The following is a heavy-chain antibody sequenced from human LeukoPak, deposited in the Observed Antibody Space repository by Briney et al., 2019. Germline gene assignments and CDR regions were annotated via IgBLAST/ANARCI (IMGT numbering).Heavy chain of an antibody. CDR1: GYTFTSYD. CDR2: MNPNSGNT. V-gene: IGHV1-8*01. D-gene: IGHD3-9*01. J-gene: IGHJ6*03. Sequence: ASVKVSCTASGYTFTSYDINWVRQATGQGLEWMGWMNPNSGNTGYAQKFQGRVTMTRNTSISTAYMELSSLRSEDTAVYYCARLIVYYDILTGYYYYMDVWGKGTTVTISS. CDR3: ARLIVYYDILTGYYYYMDV.